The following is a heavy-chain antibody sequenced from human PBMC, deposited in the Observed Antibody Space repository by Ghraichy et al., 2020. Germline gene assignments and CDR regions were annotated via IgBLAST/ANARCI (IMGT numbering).Heavy chain of an antibody. J-gene: IGHJ5*02. Sequence: ASVKVSCKASGYTFTSYAMHWVRQAPGQRLEWMGWINAGNGNTKYSQKFQGRVTITRDTSASTAYMELSSLRSEDTAVYYCARDGETYYDFWSGYYTGYWFDPWGQGTLVTVSS. CDR2: INAGNGNT. D-gene: IGHD3-3*01. CDR3: ARDGETYYDFWSGYYTGYWFDP. V-gene: IGHV1-3*01. CDR1: GYTFTSYA.